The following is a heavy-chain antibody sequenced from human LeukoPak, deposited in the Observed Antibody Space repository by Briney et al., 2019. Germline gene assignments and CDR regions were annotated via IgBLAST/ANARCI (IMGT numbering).Heavy chain of an antibody. Sequence: ASVKVSCKASGYTFTSYDINWVRQATGQGLEWMGWIDPKSGDTNYAQTFRGRFTMTRDTSINTVYMDLSSLRSDDTAVYYCARDPSTKYYTDSWGQGTLVTVSS. D-gene: IGHD2-2*01. CDR1: GYTFTSYD. CDR3: ARDPSTKYYTDS. J-gene: IGHJ4*02. V-gene: IGHV1-2*02. CDR2: IDPKSGDT.